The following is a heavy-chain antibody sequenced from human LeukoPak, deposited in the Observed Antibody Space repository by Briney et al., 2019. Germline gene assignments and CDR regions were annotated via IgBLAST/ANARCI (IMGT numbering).Heavy chain of an antibody. CDR2: IRFEGTNK. V-gene: IGHV3-30*02. CDR1: GFTFSSYG. D-gene: IGHD3-9*01. Sequence: PGGSLRLSCAASGFTFSSYGMHWVRQAPGKGLEWVSFIRFEGTNKYYADSVKGRFTISRDNSKNTLYLQMNSLRAEDTAVYYCAKYLGYGYYDILTGPFGPVFDYWGQGTLVTVSS. J-gene: IGHJ4*02. CDR3: AKYLGYGYYDILTGPFGPVFDY.